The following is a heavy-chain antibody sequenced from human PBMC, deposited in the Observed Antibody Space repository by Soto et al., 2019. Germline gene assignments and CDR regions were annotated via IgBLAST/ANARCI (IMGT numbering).Heavy chain of an antibody. V-gene: IGHV3-74*01. CDR1: GFTLRGYW. D-gene: IGHD1-1*01. Sequence: EVQLVESGGGLDQPGGSLRLSCAASGFTLRGYWMHWVRQAPGKGLVWVSRINSDGSSTSYADSVKGRFTISRDNAKNTLYLQMNSLRAEDTAVYYCAKDGRLGQFDYWGQGTLVTASS. CDR3: AKDGRLGQFDY. J-gene: IGHJ4*02. CDR2: INSDGSST.